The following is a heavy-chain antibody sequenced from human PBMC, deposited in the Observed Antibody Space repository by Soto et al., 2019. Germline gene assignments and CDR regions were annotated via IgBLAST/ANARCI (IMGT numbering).Heavy chain of an antibody. CDR2: ISYDGSNK. D-gene: IGHD5-12*01. V-gene: IGHV3-30*03. J-gene: IGHJ4*02. Sequence: QVQLVESGGGVVQPGRSLRLSCAASGFPDSSYGMHWVRQAPGKGLEWVAHISYDGSNKHYTDSVKGRFTISRDNSKNMLYLQMSSLRAEDTAVYYCARGQYYFDYCGQGTRVSVSS. CDR3: ARGQYYFDY. CDR1: GFPDSSYG.